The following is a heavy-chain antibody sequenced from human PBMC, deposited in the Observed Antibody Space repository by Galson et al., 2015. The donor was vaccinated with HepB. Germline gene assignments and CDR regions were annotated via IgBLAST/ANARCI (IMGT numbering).Heavy chain of an antibody. CDR3: TRSGDFGAYYPYFDY. D-gene: IGHD2-21*01. V-gene: IGHV3-73*01. J-gene: IGHJ4*02. CDR1: GFKFSDSA. CDR2: IKTKGNGYAT. Sequence: SLRLSCAASGFKFSDSAMYWVRQASGKGLEWVARIKTKGNGYATVYAASVKGRFTISRHDSKNTAYLQMNSLKTEDTAVYYCTRSGDFGAYYPYFDYWGQGTLVTVSS.